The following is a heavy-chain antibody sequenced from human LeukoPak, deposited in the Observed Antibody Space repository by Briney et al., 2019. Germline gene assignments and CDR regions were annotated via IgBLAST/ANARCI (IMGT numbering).Heavy chain of an antibody. J-gene: IGHJ5*02. CDR3: ARDLGLTISANWFDP. Sequence: SETLSLTCGVSGYSISSGYFWVWIRQPPGKGLEWIGSVYHTGPTYYNPSLRSPVTISVDTSKNQFSLELNSVTAADTAVYYCARDLGLTISANWFDPWGQGTLVTVSS. V-gene: IGHV4-38-2*02. D-gene: IGHD3-3*01. CDR1: GYSISSGYF. CDR2: VYHTGPT.